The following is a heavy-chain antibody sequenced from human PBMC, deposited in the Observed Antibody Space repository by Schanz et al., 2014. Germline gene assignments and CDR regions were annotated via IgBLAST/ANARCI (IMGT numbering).Heavy chain of an antibody. CDR2: MSWNAGSL. CDR3: ARDTAQSCIGPSCFEYFQH. Sequence: EVQLVESGGGLVQPGRSLRLSCVASGFRFDDYAMHWVRQAPGKGLEWVSGMSWNAGSLGYGDSVKGRFSISRDNAKNSLYLKMNSLRAEDTALYYCARDTAQSCIGPSCFEYFQHWGQGALVSVSS. D-gene: IGHD2-2*01. CDR1: GFRFDDYA. V-gene: IGHV3-9*01. J-gene: IGHJ1*01.